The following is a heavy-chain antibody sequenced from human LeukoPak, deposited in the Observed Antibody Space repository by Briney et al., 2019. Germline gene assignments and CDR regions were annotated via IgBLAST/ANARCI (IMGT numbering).Heavy chain of an antibody. CDR2: ISSSSSYI. D-gene: IGHD2-2*01. V-gene: IGHV3-11*03. CDR3: AKFSHSSTTRDGMDV. CDR1: GFTFRDYY. Sequence: GGSLRLSCVASGFTFRDYYMSWIRRAPGKGLEWVSYISSSSSYIDYADSVKGRFTISRDNSKNTLYLQVNSLRAEDTAVYYCAKFSHSSTTRDGMDVWGQGTTVTVSS. J-gene: IGHJ6*02.